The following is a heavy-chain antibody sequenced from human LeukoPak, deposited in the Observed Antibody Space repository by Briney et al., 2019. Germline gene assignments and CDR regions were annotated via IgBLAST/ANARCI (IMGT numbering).Heavy chain of an antibody. CDR1: GYAFTSYA. Sequence: GASVTVSCKASGYAFTSYAMHWVRQAPGQRLEWMGWINAGNGNTKYSQKFQGRVTITRDTSASTAYMELSSLRSEDTAVYYCARSTVTPSWFDPWGQGTLVTVSS. V-gene: IGHV1-3*01. J-gene: IGHJ5*02. D-gene: IGHD4-17*01. CDR2: INAGNGNT. CDR3: ARSTVTPSWFDP.